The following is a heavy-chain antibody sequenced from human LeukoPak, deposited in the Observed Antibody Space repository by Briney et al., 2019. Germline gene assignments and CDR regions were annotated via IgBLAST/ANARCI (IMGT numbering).Heavy chain of an antibody. D-gene: IGHD6-13*01. CDR2: IYHSGST. CDR1: GYSISSGYY. Sequence: SETLSLTCTVSGYSISSGYYGGWIRQPPGKGLEWIGSIYHSGSTYHNPSLKSRVTISLDTSKNQFSLKLSSVTAADTAIYYCARAYHSSWYLNWFDPWGQGTLVTVSS. CDR3: ARAYHSSWYLNWFDP. J-gene: IGHJ5*02. V-gene: IGHV4-38-2*02.